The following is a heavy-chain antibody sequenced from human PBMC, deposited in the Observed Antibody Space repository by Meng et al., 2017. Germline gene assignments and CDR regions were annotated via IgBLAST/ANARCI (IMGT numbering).Heavy chain of an antibody. CDR3: ARYCSGGSCYRSFDY. V-gene: IGHV1-18*01. CDR1: GYTFTNYG. J-gene: IGHJ4*02. D-gene: IGHD2-15*01. CDR2: ISGYNGNT. Sequence: ASVKVSCKASGYTFTNYGISWVRQAPGQGLEWMGWISGYNGNTKYVQKFQGRVTMTTDTSTSTAYMELRSLRSDDTAVYYCARYCSGGSCYRSFDYWGQGTLVTVSS.